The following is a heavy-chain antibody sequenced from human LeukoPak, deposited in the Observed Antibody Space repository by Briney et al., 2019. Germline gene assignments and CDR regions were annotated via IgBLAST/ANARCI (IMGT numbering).Heavy chain of an antibody. CDR3: AKDISIVWEVISLVH. J-gene: IGHJ4*02. Sequence: GGSLRLSCAASGFTFSNYGMHWVRQAPGKGLEWVAFIRYDGGNKYYADSVKGRFTISRDNSKNTLSVQMNSLRTDDTAVYYCAKDISIVWEVISLVHWGQGILVTVSS. CDR1: GFTFSNYG. CDR2: IRYDGGNK. D-gene: IGHD3-10*01. V-gene: IGHV3-30*02.